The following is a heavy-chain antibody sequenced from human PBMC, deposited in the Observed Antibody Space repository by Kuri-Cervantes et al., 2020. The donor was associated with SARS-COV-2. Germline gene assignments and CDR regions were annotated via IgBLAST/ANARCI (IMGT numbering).Heavy chain of an antibody. V-gene: IGHV3-33*01. Sequence: GGSLRFSCAASGFTFSSYGMHWVRQAPGKGLEWVAVIWYDGSNKYYADSVKGRFTISRDNSKSTLYLQMNSLRAEDTAVYYCARDLVPAAMLDYWGQGTLVTVSS. CDR2: IWYDGSNK. J-gene: IGHJ4*02. CDR1: GFTFSSYG. D-gene: IGHD2-2*01. CDR3: ARDLVPAAMLDY.